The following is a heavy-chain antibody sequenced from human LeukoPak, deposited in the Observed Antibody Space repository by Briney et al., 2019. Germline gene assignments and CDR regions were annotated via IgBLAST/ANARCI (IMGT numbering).Heavy chain of an antibody. CDR1: GGSTSSSSYY. D-gene: IGHD6-13*01. CDR2: IYYSGST. CDR3: ARHRIAAAGSYNWFDP. V-gene: IGHV4-39*01. Sequence: SETLSLTCTVSGGSTSSSSYYWGWIRQPPGKGLEWIGSIYYSGSTYYNPSLKSRVTISVDTSKDQFSLKLSSVTAADTAVYYCARHRIAAAGSYNWFDPWGQGTLVTVSS. J-gene: IGHJ5*02.